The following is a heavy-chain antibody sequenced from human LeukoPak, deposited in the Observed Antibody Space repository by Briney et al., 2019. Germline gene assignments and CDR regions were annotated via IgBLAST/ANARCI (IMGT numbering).Heavy chain of an antibody. CDR3: ARQGGGDLWFGELFSGDYYYGMDV. Sequence: GESLKISCKGSGYRFTSYWISWVRQMPGKGLEWMGRIDPSDSYTNYSPSFQGHVTISADKSISTAYLQWSSLKASDTAMYYCARQGGGDLWFGELFSGDYYYGMDVWGKGTTVTVSS. D-gene: IGHD3-10*01. CDR1: GYRFTSYW. V-gene: IGHV5-10-1*01. J-gene: IGHJ6*04. CDR2: IDPSDSYT.